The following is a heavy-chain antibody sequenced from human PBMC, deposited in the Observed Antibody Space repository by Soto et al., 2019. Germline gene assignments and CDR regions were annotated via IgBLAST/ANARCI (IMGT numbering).Heavy chain of an antibody. Sequence: PSETLSLTCTVSGGSISSGGYYWSWIRQHPGKGLEWIWYIYYSGSTYYNPSLKSRVTISVDTSKNQFSLKLSSVTAADTAVYYCARVGEIWFGIISWFDPWGQGTLVTVSS. D-gene: IGHD3-10*01. CDR3: ARVGEIWFGIISWFDP. CDR1: GGSISSGGYY. CDR2: IYYSGST. V-gene: IGHV4-31*03. J-gene: IGHJ5*02.